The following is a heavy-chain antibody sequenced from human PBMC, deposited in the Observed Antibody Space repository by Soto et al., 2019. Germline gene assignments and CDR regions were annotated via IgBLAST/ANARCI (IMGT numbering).Heavy chain of an antibody. D-gene: IGHD3-10*01. V-gene: IGHV3-23*01. Sequence: EVQLLESGGGLVQPGGSLRLSCAASGFTFSSYAMSWVRQAPGKGLEWVSAISGSGGSTYYADSVKGRFTISRDNSKNRLYLQMNSLRAEDTAVYYCAKDRRYYSYFDYWGQGTLVTVSS. J-gene: IGHJ4*02. CDR1: GFTFSSYA. CDR3: AKDRRYYSYFDY. CDR2: ISGSGGST.